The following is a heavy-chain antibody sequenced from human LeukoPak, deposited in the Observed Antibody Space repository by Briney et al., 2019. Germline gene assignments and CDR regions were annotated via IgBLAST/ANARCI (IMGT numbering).Heavy chain of an antibody. J-gene: IGHJ3*02. Sequence: ASVKVSCKASGYTFTSYGISWVRQATGQGLEWMGWMNPNSGNTGYAQKFQGRVTMTRNTSISTAYMELSSLRSEDTAVYYCARGYDILTGYSDAFDIWGQGTMVTVSS. V-gene: IGHV1-8*02. CDR1: GYTFTSYG. D-gene: IGHD3-9*01. CDR2: MNPNSGNT. CDR3: ARGYDILTGYSDAFDI.